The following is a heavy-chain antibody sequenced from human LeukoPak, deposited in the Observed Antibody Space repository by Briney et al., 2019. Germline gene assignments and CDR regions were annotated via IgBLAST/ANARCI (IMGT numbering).Heavy chain of an antibody. Sequence: KPSETLSLTCTVSGGSVSSGSYYWSWIRQPPGKGLEWIGYIYYSGSTNYNPSLKSRVTISVDTSKNQFSLNLSSVTAADTAVYYCASVGSRWSWFDAWGQGTLVTASS. CDR2: IYYSGST. V-gene: IGHV4-61*01. CDR1: GGSVSSGSYY. D-gene: IGHD6-13*01. CDR3: ASVGSRWSWFDA. J-gene: IGHJ5*02.